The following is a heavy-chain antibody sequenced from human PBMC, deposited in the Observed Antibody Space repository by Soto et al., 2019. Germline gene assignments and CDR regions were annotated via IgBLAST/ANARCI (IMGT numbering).Heavy chain of an antibody. CDR1: GYSFTRYG. CDR2: ISGYNGNT. D-gene: IGHD3-22*01. V-gene: IGHV1-18*01. CDR3: ARLKTYYLDTSGYYYDY. Sequence: ASVKVSCKASGYSFTRYGISWVRQAPGQGLEWMGWISGYNGNTKYADKLQGRATMTADTSTSTVYMELRTLRSDDTAVYYCARLKTYYLDTSGYYYDYWGQGTLVTVSS. J-gene: IGHJ4*02.